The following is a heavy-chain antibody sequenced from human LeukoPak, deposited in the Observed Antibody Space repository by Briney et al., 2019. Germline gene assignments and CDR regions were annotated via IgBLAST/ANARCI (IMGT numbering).Heavy chain of an antibody. CDR2: IIPIFGTA. Sequence: ASVKVSCKASGGTFSSYAISWVRQAPGQGLEWMGGIIPIFGTANYAQKFQGRVTITADKSTSTAYMELSSLRSEDTAVYYCARGRMGARTGYYYYMDVWGKGTTVTVSS. CDR1: GGTFSSYA. D-gene: IGHD1-26*01. CDR3: ARGRMGARTGYYYYMDV. J-gene: IGHJ6*03. V-gene: IGHV1-69*06.